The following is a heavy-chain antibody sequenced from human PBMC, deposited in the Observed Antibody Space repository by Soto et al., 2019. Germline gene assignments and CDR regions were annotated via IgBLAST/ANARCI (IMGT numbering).Heavy chain of an antibody. CDR2: IYWDDDK. V-gene: IGHV2-5*02. CDR1: GFSLTTSGVG. Sequence: QITLKESGPTVVKPTETLTLTCTFSGFSLTTSGVGVGWVRQSPGKAPEWLALIYWDDDKRYSTSLKSRLTLTKDTSNNQLVLTLANVDPADTATYYCAHRVLRTVFGLVTTTAIYFDFWGQGTPVVVSS. CDR3: AHRVLRTVFGLVTTTAIYFDF. D-gene: IGHD3-3*01. J-gene: IGHJ4*02.